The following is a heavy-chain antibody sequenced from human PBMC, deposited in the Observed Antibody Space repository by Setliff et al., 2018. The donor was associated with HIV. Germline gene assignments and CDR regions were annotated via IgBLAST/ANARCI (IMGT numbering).Heavy chain of an antibody. CDR3: ARAPRYYRGWYIPEYFDN. V-gene: IGHV4-39*07. J-gene: IGHJ4*02. Sequence: SETLSLTCNVSRVSIGSARYYWAWIRQSPGNRLEWIGTIFYSGNTYYNPSLKDRAAIWIDTSKNQFSLRLNSVTAADTAVYFCARAPRYYRGWYIPEYFDNWGEGTLVTVSS. CDR1: RVSIGSARYY. CDR2: IFYSGNT. D-gene: IGHD6-19*01.